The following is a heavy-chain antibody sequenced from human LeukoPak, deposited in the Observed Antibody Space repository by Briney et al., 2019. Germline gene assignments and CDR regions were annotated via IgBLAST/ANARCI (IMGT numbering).Heavy chain of an antibody. CDR1: GFTFSSYG. CDR2: IRFDGHS. J-gene: IGHJ6*03. CDR3: ARKGGSGSHYYYYYMDV. V-gene: IGHV3-30*02. Sequence: GGSLRLSCTTSGFTFSSYGMHWVRQTPLKGLEWVAFIRFDGHSYYADSVKGRFTISRDNAKNSLYLQMNSLRAEDTAVYYCARKGGSGSHYYYYYMDVWGKGTTVTVSS. D-gene: IGHD3-10*01.